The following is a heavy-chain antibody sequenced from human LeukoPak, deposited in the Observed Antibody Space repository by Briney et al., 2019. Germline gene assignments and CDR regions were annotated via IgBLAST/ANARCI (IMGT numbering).Heavy chain of an antibody. J-gene: IGHJ4*02. CDR2: ISYDGSNK. CDR1: GFTFSSYA. CDR3: AKDTSYGYSDY. V-gene: IGHV3-30*18. D-gene: IGHD5-18*01. Sequence: GGSLRLSCAASGFTFSSYAMHWVRQASGKGLEWVAVISYDGSNKYYADFVKGRLTISRDNSKNTLYLQMNSLRAEDTAVYYCAKDTSYGYSDYWGQGTLVTVSS.